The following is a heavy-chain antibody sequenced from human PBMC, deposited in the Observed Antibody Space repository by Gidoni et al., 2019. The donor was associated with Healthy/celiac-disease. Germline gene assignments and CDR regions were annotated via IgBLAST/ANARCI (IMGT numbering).Heavy chain of an antibody. Sequence: EVQLVESGGGLVQHGASLQLSCAASGFTFSGPAMHWVRQASGKGLEWVCRIRSKANSYATAYAASVKGRFTISRDDSKNTAYLQMNSLKTEDTAVYYCTSTSRDDAFDIWSQVTMVTVSS. J-gene: IGHJ3*02. CDR1: GFTFSGPA. CDR2: IRSKANSYAT. CDR3: TSTSRDDAFDI. V-gene: IGHV3-73*02.